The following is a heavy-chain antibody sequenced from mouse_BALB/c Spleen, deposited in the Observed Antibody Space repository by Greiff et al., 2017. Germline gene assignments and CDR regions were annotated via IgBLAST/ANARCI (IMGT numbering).Heavy chain of an antibody. CDR2: IWAGGST. CDR1: GFSLTSYG. V-gene: IGHV2-9*02. D-gene: IGHD1-1*01. Sequence: VQLQQSGPGLVAPSQSLSITCTVSGFSLTSYGVHWVRQPPGKGLEWLGVIWAGGSTNYNSALMSRLSISKDNSKSQVFLKMNSLQTDDTAMYYCDRFQDDYGSSAYYAMDDWGQGTSVTVSS. J-gene: IGHJ4*01. CDR3: DRFQDDYGSSAYYAMDD.